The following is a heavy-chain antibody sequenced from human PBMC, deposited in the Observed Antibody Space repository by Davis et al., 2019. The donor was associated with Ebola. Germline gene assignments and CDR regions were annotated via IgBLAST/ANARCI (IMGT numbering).Heavy chain of an antibody. Sequence: SETLSLTCTVSGGSISSYYSTWIRQPPGKGLECIGYTYYSGSTNYNPSLKSRVTISVDTSKNQFSLKLSSVTAADTAVYYCASIPRGYSYGFDYWGQGTLVTVSS. J-gene: IGHJ4*02. D-gene: IGHD5-18*01. CDR3: ASIPRGYSYGFDY. V-gene: IGHV4-59*01. CDR2: TYYSGST. CDR1: GGSISSYY.